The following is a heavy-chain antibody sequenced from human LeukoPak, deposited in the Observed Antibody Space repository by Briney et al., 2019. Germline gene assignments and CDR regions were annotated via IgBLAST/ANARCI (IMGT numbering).Heavy chain of an antibody. D-gene: IGHD5-18*01. CDR3: ARDNGYSYGDYYYYMDV. J-gene: IGHJ6*03. V-gene: IGHV3-21*01. CDR1: GFTFSSYS. Sequence: GGSLRLSCAASGFTFSSYSMNWVRQAPGKGLEWISSISSSSSYIYYADSVKGRFTISRDNAKNSLYLQMNSLRAEDTAVYYCARDNGYSYGDYYYYMDVWGKGTTVTVSS. CDR2: ISSSSSYI.